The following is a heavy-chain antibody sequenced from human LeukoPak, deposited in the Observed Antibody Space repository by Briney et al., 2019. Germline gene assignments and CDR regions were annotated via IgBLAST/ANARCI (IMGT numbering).Heavy chain of an antibody. D-gene: IGHD1-26*01. V-gene: IGHV3-66*01. CDR2: IYSGGST. CDR3: ARKGYTGSYLYFDY. CDR1: GFTVSSYY. J-gene: IGHJ4*02. Sequence: GGSLRLSCAASGFTVSSYYMTWVRQAPGKGLEWVSVIYSGGSTYYADSMKGRFAISRDSSKNTLFLQMNSLRAEDTAVYYCARKGYTGSYLYFDYWGQGTLVTVSS.